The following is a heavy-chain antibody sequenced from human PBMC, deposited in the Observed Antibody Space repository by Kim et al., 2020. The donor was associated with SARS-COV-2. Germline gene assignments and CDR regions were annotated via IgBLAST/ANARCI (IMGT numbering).Heavy chain of an antibody. Sequence: SETLSLTCTVSGGSISSGGYYWSWIRQHPGKGLEWIGYIYYSGSTYYNPSLKSRVTISVDTSKNQFSLKLSSVTAADTAVYYCARELEVPAAITPQRWFDPWGQGTLVTVSS. D-gene: IGHD2-2*01. V-gene: IGHV4-31*03. CDR2: IYYSGST. CDR1: GGSISSGGYY. J-gene: IGHJ5*02. CDR3: ARELEVPAAITPQRWFDP.